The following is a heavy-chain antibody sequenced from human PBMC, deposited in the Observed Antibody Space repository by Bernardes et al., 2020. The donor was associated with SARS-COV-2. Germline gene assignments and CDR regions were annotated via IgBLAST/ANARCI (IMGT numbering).Heavy chain of an antibody. D-gene: IGHD6-19*01. CDR1: GGSISSYF. J-gene: IGHJ5*02. Sequence: SETLSLTCTVSGGSISSYFWNWIRQPPGKGLEWIGYIYYSGSTNYNPSLKSRVTVSIDTSKNQFSLKLSSVTAADTAVYYCARVPSSGWSNWFDPWGQGTLVTVSS. CDR3: ARVPSSGWSNWFDP. CDR2: IYYSGST. V-gene: IGHV4-59*08.